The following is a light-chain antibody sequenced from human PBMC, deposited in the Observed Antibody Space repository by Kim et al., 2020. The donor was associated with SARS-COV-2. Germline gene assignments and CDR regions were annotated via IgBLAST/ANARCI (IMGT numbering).Light chain of an antibody. CDR2: YDS. V-gene: IGLV3-21*01. CDR3: QLWDSSSDQVV. J-gene: IGLJ2*01. CDR1: NIGIKS. Sequence: SYELTQPPSVSVAPGQTARITCVEDNIGIKSVHWYQQRPGQAPVLLISYDSDRPSGIPERFSGSNSGNTATLTINRVEAGDEADYYCQLWDSSSDQVVFG.